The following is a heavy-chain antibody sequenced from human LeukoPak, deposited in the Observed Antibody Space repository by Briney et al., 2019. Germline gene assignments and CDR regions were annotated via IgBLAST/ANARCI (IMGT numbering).Heavy chain of an antibody. Sequence: SETLSLTCTVSGGSLSSSSHYWGWIRQPPGKGLEWIGRIYTSGSTNYNPSLKSRVTISVDTSKNQFSLKLSSVTAADTAVYYCAREIPIPTLGYCSSTSCYRFDYWGQGTLVTVSS. CDR3: AREIPIPTLGYCSSTSCYRFDY. V-gene: IGHV4-61*02. J-gene: IGHJ4*02. CDR1: GGSLSSSSHY. CDR2: IYTSGST. D-gene: IGHD2-2*01.